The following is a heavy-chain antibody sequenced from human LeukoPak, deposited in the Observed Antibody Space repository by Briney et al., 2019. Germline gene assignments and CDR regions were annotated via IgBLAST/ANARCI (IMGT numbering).Heavy chain of an antibody. J-gene: IGHJ4*02. V-gene: IGHV5-51*01. Sequence: GGSLKISCKGSGYSLTSYWIGWVRQMPGKGLEWMGVIYGADYATIYSPPFHGQITISADKSISTAYLQWTSLKASDTAMYYCARRPAGTRTFDYWGQGALVTVSS. CDR1: GYSLTSYW. CDR2: IYGADYAT. CDR3: ARRPAGTRTFDY. D-gene: IGHD1-7*01.